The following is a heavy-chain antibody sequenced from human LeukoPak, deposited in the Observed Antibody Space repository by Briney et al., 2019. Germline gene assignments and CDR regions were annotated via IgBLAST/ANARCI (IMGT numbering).Heavy chain of an antibody. CDR2: IYHSGST. CDR3: ARAISYYDSSGYLDY. V-gene: IGHV4-38-2*02. D-gene: IGHD3-22*01. J-gene: IGHJ4*02. CDR1: GYSISSGYY. Sequence: SEALSLTCTVSGYSISSGYYWGWIRQPPGKGLEWIGSIYHSGSTYYNPSLKSRVTISVDTSKNQFSLKLSSVTAADTAVYYCARAISYYDSSGYLDYWGQGTLVTVSS.